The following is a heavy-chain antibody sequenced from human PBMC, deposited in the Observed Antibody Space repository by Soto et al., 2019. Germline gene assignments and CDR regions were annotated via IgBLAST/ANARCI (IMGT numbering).Heavy chain of an antibody. Sequence: EVQLVESGGGLVKPGGSLRLSCAASGFTFSSYSMNWVRQAPGKGLEWVSSISSSSSYIYYADSMKGRFTISRDNAKNSLDLQMNSLRAEDTAVYYCARDPGVRGGGWFDPWGQGTLVTVSS. CDR1: GFTFSSYS. D-gene: IGHD3-10*01. CDR3: ARDPGVRGGGWFDP. CDR2: ISSSSSYI. J-gene: IGHJ5*02. V-gene: IGHV3-21*01.